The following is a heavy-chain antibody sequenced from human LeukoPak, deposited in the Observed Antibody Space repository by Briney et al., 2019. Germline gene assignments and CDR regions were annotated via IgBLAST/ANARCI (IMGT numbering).Heavy chain of an antibody. V-gene: IGHV1-8*01. CDR1: GYTFTSYD. Sequence: ASVKVTCKASGYTFTSYDINWVRQATGQGLEWMGWMNPNSGNTGYAQKLQGRVTMTTDTSTSTAYMELRSLRSDDTAVYYCARGAGGGVVIRYYYMDVWGKGPRSPSP. J-gene: IGHJ6*03. CDR3: ARGAGGGVVIRYYYMDV. D-gene: IGHD3-3*01. CDR2: MNPNSGNT.